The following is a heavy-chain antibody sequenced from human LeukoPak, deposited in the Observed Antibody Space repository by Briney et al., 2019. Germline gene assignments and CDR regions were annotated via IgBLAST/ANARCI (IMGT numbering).Heavy chain of an antibody. CDR3: ARDGMRRGSGWYYFDY. V-gene: IGHV3-30*03. D-gene: IGHD6-19*01. J-gene: IGHJ4*02. CDR1: GFTFSSYG. CDR2: ISYDGSNK. Sequence: PRGSLRFSCAASGFTFSSYGMHWVRQAPGKGLEWVAVISYDGSNKYYADSVKGRFTISRDNSKNTLYLQVNSLRTEDTAVYYCARDGMRRGSGWYYFDYWGQGTLVTVSS.